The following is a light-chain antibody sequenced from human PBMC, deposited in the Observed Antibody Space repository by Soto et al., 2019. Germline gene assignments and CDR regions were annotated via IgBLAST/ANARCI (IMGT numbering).Light chain of an antibody. CDR1: SSNIGNNF. V-gene: IGLV1-51*01. CDR3: ATWDSSLIAGV. J-gene: IGLJ2*01. CDR2: DNN. Sequence: QSVLTQPPSVSAAPGQKVTISCSGSSSNIGNNFVSWYQHLPGTAPKLLMYDNNKRPSGIPDRFSGTKSGTSATLGITGLQTGDEAHYYCATWDSSLIAGVFGGGTKVTV.